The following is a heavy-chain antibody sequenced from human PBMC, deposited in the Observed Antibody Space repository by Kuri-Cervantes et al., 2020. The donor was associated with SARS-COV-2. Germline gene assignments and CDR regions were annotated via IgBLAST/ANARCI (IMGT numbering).Heavy chain of an antibody. CDR3: ARVQNQIVPDY. D-gene: IGHD1-26*01. J-gene: IGHJ4*02. CDR2: INIYNGNR. Sequence: ASVKVSCKTSGYTFISYDISWVRQAPGRGLEWVGWINIYNGNRDYAQKLQGRVTLTTDTSTNTAYMELRSLTSDDTAGYYCARVQNQIVPDYWGQGTLVTVSS. CDR1: GYTFISYD. V-gene: IGHV1-18*04.